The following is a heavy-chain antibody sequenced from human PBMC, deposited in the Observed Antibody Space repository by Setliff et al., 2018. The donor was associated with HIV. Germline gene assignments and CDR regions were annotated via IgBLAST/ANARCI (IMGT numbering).Heavy chain of an antibody. V-gene: IGHV3-66*01. CDR2: IYKAGKT. J-gene: IGHJ4*01. Sequence: GGSLRLSCEASGFRVTDTYMAWVRQAPGKGLEWVTLIYKAGKTYYADFVKGRFTIARDDTKNTLYLQMNSLRVEDTAVFYCVTDRDGYNHWGHGTLVTVSS. CDR1: GFRVTDTY. CDR3: VTDRDGYNH. D-gene: IGHD5-12*01.